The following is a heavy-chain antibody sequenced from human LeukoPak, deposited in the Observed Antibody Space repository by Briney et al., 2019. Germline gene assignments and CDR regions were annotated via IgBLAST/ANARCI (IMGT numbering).Heavy chain of an antibody. CDR1: GYTFTGYY. CDR2: INPNSGGT. J-gene: IGHJ6*02. D-gene: IGHD5-24*01. V-gene: IGHV1-2*02. Sequence: ASVKVSCKASGYTFTGYYMHWVRQAPGQGLEWMGWINPNSGGTNYAQKFQGRVTMTRDTSISTAYMELSRLRSDDTAVYYCARDNGGDGYNYVRYYYYGMDVWGQGTTVTVSS. CDR3: ARDNGGDGYNYVRYYYYGMDV.